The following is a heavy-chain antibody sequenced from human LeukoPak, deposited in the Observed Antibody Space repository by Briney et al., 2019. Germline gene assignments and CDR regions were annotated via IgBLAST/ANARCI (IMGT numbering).Heavy chain of an antibody. CDR1: GFTFDDYG. CDR3: ARDQSYYDSSGYYYPY. Sequence: GGSLRLSGAASGFTFDDYGMSWVRQAPGKGLEWVSGINWNGGSTGYADSVKGRFTISRDNAKNSLYLQMNSLRAEDTALYYCARDQSYYDSSGYYYPYWGQGTLVTVSS. V-gene: IGHV3-20*04. CDR2: INWNGGST. J-gene: IGHJ4*02. D-gene: IGHD3-22*01.